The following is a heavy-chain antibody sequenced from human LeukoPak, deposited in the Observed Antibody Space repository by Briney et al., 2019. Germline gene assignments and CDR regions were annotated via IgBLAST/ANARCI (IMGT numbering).Heavy chain of an antibody. CDR1: GFTFDDYA. V-gene: IGHV3-23*01. D-gene: IGHD2-21*02. J-gene: IGHJ6*02. CDR3: ARDQGVTAYFYGMDV. CDR2: ISASGDSR. Sequence: GGSLRLSCAASGFTFDDYAMHWVRQAPGKGLVWVSGISASGDSRYYADSVKGRFSISRDNPKNTLYLQMNSLRAEDTAVYYCARDQGVTAYFYGMDVWGQGTTVTVSS.